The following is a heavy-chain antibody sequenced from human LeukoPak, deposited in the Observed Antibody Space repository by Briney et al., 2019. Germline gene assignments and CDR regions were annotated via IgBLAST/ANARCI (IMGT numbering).Heavy chain of an antibody. CDR1: GFTFSDFW. D-gene: IGHD5-18*01. CDR2: VKQDGSEK. J-gene: IGHJ4*02. V-gene: IGHV3-7*01. CDR3: ARTLRFSYGYPYYFDY. Sequence: GGSLRLSCAASGFTFSDFWMSWVRQVSGKGLEWVANVKQDGSEKSYVDSVKGRFTISRDNAKNSLYLQMNSLRAEDTVVYYCARTLRFSYGYPYYFDYWGQGTLVTVSS.